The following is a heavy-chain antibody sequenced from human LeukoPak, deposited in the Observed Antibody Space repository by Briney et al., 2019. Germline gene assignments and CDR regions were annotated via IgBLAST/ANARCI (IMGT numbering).Heavy chain of an antibody. J-gene: IGHJ4*02. D-gene: IGHD6-13*01. Sequence: SETLSLTCTVPGYSISSGHYWGWIRRPPGKGLEWIGYIYYSGSTNYNPSLKSRVTISVDTSKNQFSLRLSSVTAADTAVYYCARVTGYMTEDYFDYWGQGTLITVSS. CDR3: ARVTGYMTEDYFDY. CDR2: IYYSGST. V-gene: IGHV4-61*01. CDR1: GYSISSGHY.